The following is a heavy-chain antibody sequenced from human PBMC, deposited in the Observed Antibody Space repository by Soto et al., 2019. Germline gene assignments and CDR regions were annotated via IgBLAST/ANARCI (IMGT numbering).Heavy chain of an antibody. V-gene: IGHV1-2*02. CDR3: ARDTHTTSILTGYLGPGYYYYYYGMDV. Sequence: ASMKVSCKASGYTFTGYYMHWVRQAPGQGLEWMGWINPNSGGTNYAQKFQGRVTMTRDTSISTAYMELSRLRSDDTAVYYCARDTHTTSILTGYLGPGYYYYYYGMDVWGQGTTVTVSS. J-gene: IGHJ6*02. CDR1: GYTFTGYY. CDR2: INPNSGGT. D-gene: IGHD3-9*01.